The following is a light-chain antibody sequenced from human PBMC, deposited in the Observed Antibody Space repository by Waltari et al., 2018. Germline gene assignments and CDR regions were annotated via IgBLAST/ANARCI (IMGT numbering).Light chain of an antibody. J-gene: IGKJ1*01. CDR1: QGIRND. CDR3: LQDYNYPWT. V-gene: IGKV1-6*01. Sequence: AIQMTQSPSSLSASVGDRVTITCRASQGIRNDLGWYQQKPGKAPKSLVYAASSVQSGVPSRFSGSGSGTEFTLTISSLQPEDSATYYCLQDYNYPWTFGQGTSVEIK. CDR2: AAS.